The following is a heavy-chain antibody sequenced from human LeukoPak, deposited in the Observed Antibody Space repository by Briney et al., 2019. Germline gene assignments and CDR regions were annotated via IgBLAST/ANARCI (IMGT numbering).Heavy chain of an antibody. CDR2: ITWNSGGK. CDR1: GFNFHDYA. D-gene: IGHD5-12*01. CDR3: AKARYSGYTANYYGMDV. J-gene: IGHJ6*02. Sequence: GGSLRLSCAASGFNFHDYAMHWVRHAPGKGLEWVSGITWNSGGKDYADSVKGRFTISRDNAKNSLYLQMNSLRPEDTALYSCAKARYSGYTANYYGMDVWGQGTTVTVSS. V-gene: IGHV3-9*01.